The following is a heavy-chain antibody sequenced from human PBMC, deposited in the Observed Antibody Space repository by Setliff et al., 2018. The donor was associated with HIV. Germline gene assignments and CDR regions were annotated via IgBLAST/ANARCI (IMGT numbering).Heavy chain of an antibody. J-gene: IGHJ5*02. D-gene: IGHD3-22*01. CDR1: GGSISRDSFY. CDR3: AGDSGYPSNWFDP. V-gene: IGHV4-39*02. CDR2: IYYSGTT. Sequence: SETLSLTCTVSGGSISRDSFYWGWFRQPPGEGLEWIGSIYYSGTTYYAPSLGTRLTISVDTSTNQFSLKLTSVTAADPAMYFCAGDSGYPSNWFDPWGQGSLVTVSS.